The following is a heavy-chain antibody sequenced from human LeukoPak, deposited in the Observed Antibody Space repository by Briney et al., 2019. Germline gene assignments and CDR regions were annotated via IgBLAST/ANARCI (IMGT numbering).Heavy chain of an antibody. V-gene: IGHV4-39*01. J-gene: IGHJ4*02. Sequence: SETLSLTCTVSGGSISSSSYYWGWIRQPPGKGLEWIGSIYYSGSTYYNPSLKSRVTISVDTSKNQFSLKLSSVTAADTAVYYCARRDEGATVDYWGQGTLVTVSS. CDR3: ARRDEGATVDY. D-gene: IGHD1-26*01. CDR1: GGSISSSSYY. CDR2: IYYSGST.